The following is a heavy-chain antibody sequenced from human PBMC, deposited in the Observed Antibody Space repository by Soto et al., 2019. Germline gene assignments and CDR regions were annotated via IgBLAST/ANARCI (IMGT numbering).Heavy chain of an antibody. V-gene: IGHV1-69*01. CDR3: AKVRYSSPMGDYYGMDV. J-gene: IGHJ6*02. Sequence: QAQLEQSGGEVKKPGSSVKVSCKASRVAFSKFIVTWVRQAPGLGLEWVGGILPIFGTANYAQKFQGRATITADESTSTSYMEVNNLRSEDTAVYYCAKVRYSSPMGDYYGMDVWGQGTTVTVSS. CDR2: ILPIFGTA. CDR1: RVAFSKFI. D-gene: IGHD6-19*01.